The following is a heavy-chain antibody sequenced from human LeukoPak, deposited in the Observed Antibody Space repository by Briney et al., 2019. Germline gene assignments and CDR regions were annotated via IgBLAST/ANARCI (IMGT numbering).Heavy chain of an antibody. V-gene: IGHV3-33*01. D-gene: IGHD3-3*01. J-gene: IGHJ4*02. CDR2: IWYDGSNK. Sequence: LAGRSLRLSCAASGFTFSSYGIHWVRQAPGKGLEWVAVIWYDGSNKYYADSVKGRFTISRDNSKNTLYLQMNSLRAEDTAVYYCARDKGVADYFDYWGQGTLVTVSS. CDR1: GFTFSSYG. CDR3: ARDKGVADYFDY.